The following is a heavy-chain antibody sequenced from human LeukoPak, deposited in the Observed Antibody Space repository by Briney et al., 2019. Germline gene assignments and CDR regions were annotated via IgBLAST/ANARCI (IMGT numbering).Heavy chain of an antibody. V-gene: IGHV4-59*01. Sequence: PSETLSLTCTVSGGSIRTYYWSGIRQPPGKGLEWIAYVYYTGSTNYNPSLKSRVTISVDTSKNQFSLKLSSVTAADTAAYYCARHVHRGNYYLDYWGQGTLVTVSS. CDR2: VYYTGST. CDR1: GGSIRTYY. D-gene: IGHD1-26*01. J-gene: IGHJ4*02. CDR3: ARHVHRGNYYLDY.